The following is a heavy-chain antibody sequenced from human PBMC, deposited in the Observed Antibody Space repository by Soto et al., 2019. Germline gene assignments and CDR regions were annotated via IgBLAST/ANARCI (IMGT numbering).Heavy chain of an antibody. CDR2: ISWNSGSI. D-gene: IGHD3-10*01. J-gene: IGHJ5*02. CDR3: AKDGGFGELVVGNWFDP. CDR1: GFTFDDYA. V-gene: IGHV3-9*01. Sequence: GGSLRLSCAASGFTFDDYAMHWVRQAPGKGLEWVSGISWNSGSIGDADSVKGRFTISRDNAKNSLYLQMNSLRAEDTALYYCAKDGGFGELVVGNWFDPWGQGTLVTVSS.